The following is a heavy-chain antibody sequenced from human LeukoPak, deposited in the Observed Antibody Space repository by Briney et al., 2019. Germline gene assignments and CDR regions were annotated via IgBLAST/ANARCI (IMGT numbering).Heavy chain of an antibody. CDR1: GVSISSGSYY. CDR3: ARSRYGEGWFDP. V-gene: IGHV4-61*02. CDR2: IYTSGST. Sequence: SETLSLTGTVSGVSISSGSYYWSWIRQPAGKGLEWIGRIYTSGSTNYNPSLKSRVTISVDTSMNQFSLKLSSVTAADTAVYYCARSRYGEGWFDPWGQGTLVTVSS. D-gene: IGHD3-9*01. J-gene: IGHJ5*02.